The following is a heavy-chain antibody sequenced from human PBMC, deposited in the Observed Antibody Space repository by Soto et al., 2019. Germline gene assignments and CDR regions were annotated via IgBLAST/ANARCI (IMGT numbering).Heavy chain of an antibody. D-gene: IGHD4-17*01. Sequence: EVQLVESGGGRVKPGGSLRLSCAASGFTFSSYSMNWVRQAPGKWLECVSSISSSSSYLYYADSVRGRFTISRDNAQNTLHLQMHSLRAEDTAVYYCARDPGYDDYAITVPYYDYYMDVWGKGTTVTVSS. CDR2: ISSSSSYL. CDR3: ARDPGYDDYAITVPYYDYYMDV. CDR1: GFTFSSYS. J-gene: IGHJ6*03. V-gene: IGHV3-21*01.